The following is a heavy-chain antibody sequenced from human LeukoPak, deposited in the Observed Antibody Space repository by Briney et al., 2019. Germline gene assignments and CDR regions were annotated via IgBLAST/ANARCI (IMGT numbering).Heavy chain of an antibody. D-gene: IGHD2-21*02. CDR2: IYPGDADT. CDR1: GYSFTTYW. CDR3: ARSTAGSYFDY. V-gene: IGHV5-51*01. J-gene: IGHJ4*02. Sequence: GESLKISCMGSGYSFTTYWIGWVRQMPGKGLEWMGIIYPGDADTRYSPSFQGQVTISADKSISTAYLQWSSLKASDTAMYYCARSTAGSYFDYWGQGTLVTISS.